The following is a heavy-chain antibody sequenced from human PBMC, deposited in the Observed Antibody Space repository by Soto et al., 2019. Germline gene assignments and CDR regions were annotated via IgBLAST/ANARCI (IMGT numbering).Heavy chain of an antibody. CDR2: ITAGGTGT. CDR1: GFTFSSYD. V-gene: IGHV3-23*01. Sequence: GGSLRLSCAASGFTFSSYDMTWVRQAPGKGLEWVSRITAGGTGTYYADSVKGRFTISRDNSKNTLFLQVNSLRADDTAIYYCANIGLTTGSPLQWGQGTLATVSS. D-gene: IGHD1-1*01. CDR3: ANIGLTTGSPLQ. J-gene: IGHJ4*02.